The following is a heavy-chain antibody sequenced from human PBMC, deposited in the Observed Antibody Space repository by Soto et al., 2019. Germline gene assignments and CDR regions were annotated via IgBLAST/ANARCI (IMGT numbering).Heavy chain of an antibody. CDR1: GYTFTSYG. J-gene: IGHJ6*02. Sequence: ASVKVSCKASGYTFTSYGISWVRQAPGQGLEWMGWISAYNGNTNYAQKLQGRVTMTTDTSTSTAYMKLRSLRSDDTAGYYCGRDGSSTSCHYYHGMDVWGQGTTVTVSS. D-gene: IGHD2-2*01. V-gene: IGHV1-18*01. CDR2: ISAYNGNT. CDR3: GRDGSSTSCHYYHGMDV.